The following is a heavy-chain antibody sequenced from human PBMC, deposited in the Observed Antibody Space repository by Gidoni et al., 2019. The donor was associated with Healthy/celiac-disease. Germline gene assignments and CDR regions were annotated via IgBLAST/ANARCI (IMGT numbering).Heavy chain of an antibody. V-gene: IGHV4-38-2*01. CDR1: GSSITSGYY. CDR3: ARADIVVVIAMPGTFDY. Sequence: QVQLQESGPGLVKPSETLSLTCAVPGSSITSGYYWGWIRQPPGKGLEWIGRIYHSGSTYYNPSLKSRVTISVDTSKNQFSLKLSSVTAADTAVYYCARADIVVVIAMPGTFDYWGQGTLVTVSS. CDR2: IYHSGST. D-gene: IGHD2-21*01. J-gene: IGHJ4*02.